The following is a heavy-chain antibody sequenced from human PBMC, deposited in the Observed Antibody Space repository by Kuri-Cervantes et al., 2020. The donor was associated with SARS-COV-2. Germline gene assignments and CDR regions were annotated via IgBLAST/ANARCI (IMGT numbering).Heavy chain of an antibody. D-gene: IGHD7-27*01. CDR2: ISGSGGST. CDR1: GFTFSSYA. J-gene: IGHJ4*02. CDR3: ARGELGISDY. Sequence: LSLTCAASGFTFSSYAMSWVRQAPGKGLEWASAISGSGGSTYYADSVKGRFTISRDNSKNTLYLQMNSLRAEDTAVYYCARGELGISDYWGQGTLVTVSS. V-gene: IGHV3-23*01.